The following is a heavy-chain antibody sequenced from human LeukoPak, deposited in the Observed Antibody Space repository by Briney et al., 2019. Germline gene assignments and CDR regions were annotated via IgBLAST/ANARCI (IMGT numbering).Heavy chain of an antibody. CDR3: ARGSVEPRAGCSSTSCLLTWYWFDP. D-gene: IGHD2-2*01. J-gene: IGHJ5*02. CDR1: GYTFTSYG. V-gene: IGHV1-69*06. CDR2: IIPIFGTA. Sequence: GASVKVSCKASGYTFTSYGISWVRQAPGQGLEWMGGIIPIFGTANYAQKFQGRVTITADKSTSTAYLELSSLRSEDRAVYCCARGSVEPRAGCSSTSCLLTWYWFDPWGQGTLVTVSS.